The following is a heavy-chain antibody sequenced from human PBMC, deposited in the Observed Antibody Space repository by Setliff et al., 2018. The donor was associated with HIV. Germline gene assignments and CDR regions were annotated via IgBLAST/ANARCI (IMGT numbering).Heavy chain of an antibody. CDR2: VVYGGVS. D-gene: IGHD4-17*01. CDR1: GDSISDYY. V-gene: IGHV4-59*01. J-gene: IGHJ3*02. Sequence: PSETLSLTCTVSGDSISDYYSSWIRQSPGKGLEWLGYVVYGGVSNYNPSLKSRVSISLDTSKNLFSLSLTSVTAADTAVYYCATLRRDHDSYGEYRDDVFDIWGQGTMVTVSS. CDR3: ATLRRDHDSYGEYRDDVFDI.